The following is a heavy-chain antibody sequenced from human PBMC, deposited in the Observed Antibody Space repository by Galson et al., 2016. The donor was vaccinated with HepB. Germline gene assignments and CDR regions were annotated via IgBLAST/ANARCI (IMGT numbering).Heavy chain of an antibody. CDR2: ISADGRSK. V-gene: IGHV3-30*18. CDR1: GFDFQNYG. J-gene: IGHJ4*02. Sequence: SLRLSCAAAGFDFQNYGMHWVRQAPGKGLEWVAVISADGRSKYCADSVRGRCAIFRDNSKNTLYLQMTSLRAEDTAVYYCAKLWAPGLITGSTFFDSWGQRTLVTVSS. CDR3: AKLWAPGLITGSTFFDS. D-gene: IGHD1-7*01.